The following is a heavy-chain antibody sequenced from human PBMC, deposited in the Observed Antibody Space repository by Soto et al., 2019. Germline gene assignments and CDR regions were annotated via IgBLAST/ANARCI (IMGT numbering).Heavy chain of an antibody. CDR3: ARSRLGSYYDNWFDP. CDR1: GGSISSYY. Sequence: SETLSLTCTVSGGSISSYYWSWIRQPPGKGLEWIGYIYYSGSTNYNPSLKSRVTISVDTSKNQFSLKLSSVTAADTAVYYCARSRLGSYYDNWFDPWGQGTLVTVSS. CDR2: IYYSGST. V-gene: IGHV4-59*01. J-gene: IGHJ5*02. D-gene: IGHD1-26*01.